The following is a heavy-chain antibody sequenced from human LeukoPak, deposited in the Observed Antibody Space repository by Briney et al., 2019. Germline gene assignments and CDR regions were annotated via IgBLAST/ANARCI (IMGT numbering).Heavy chain of an antibody. CDR3: ARVSASFLERLSHPYYYYYMDV. D-gene: IGHD3-3*01. CDR1: GGSISSSSYY. Sequence: SETLSLTCTVSGGSISSSSYYWGWIRQPPGKGLEWIGSIYYSGSTYYNPSLKSRVTISVDTSKNQFSLKLSSVTAADTAVYYCARVSASFLERLSHPYYYYYMDVWGKGTTVTVSS. CDR2: IYYSGST. J-gene: IGHJ6*03. V-gene: IGHV4-39*07.